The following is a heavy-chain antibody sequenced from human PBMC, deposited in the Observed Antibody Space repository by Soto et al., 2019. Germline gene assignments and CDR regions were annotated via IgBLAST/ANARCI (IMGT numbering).Heavy chain of an antibody. V-gene: IGHV1-69*18. D-gene: IGHD3-10*01. CDR1: GDTFSGYP. CDR3: ARDGGFGELKY. CDR2: IIPVFGTT. Sequence: QVQLVQSGAELKKPGSSVKVSCKASGDTFSGYPINWVRQAPGEGLGWMGRIIPVFGTTNDAQRFEGRVTSTADESTNTADMEFRGLLSEATAVYYCARDGGFGELKYWGPGTLVTVSS. J-gene: IGHJ4*02.